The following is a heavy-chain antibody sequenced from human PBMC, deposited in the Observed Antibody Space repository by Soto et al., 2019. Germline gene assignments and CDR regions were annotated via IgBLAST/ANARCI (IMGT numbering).Heavy chain of an antibody. CDR1: GGSFSGYY. V-gene: IGHV4-34*01. J-gene: IGHJ4*02. Sequence: SETLSLTCAVYGGSFSGYYWSWIRQPPGKGLEWIGEINHSGSTNYNPSLKSRVTISVDTSKNQFSLKLSSVTAADTAVYYCARDVREYYYDSSGYYDYWGQGTLVTVS. D-gene: IGHD3-22*01. CDR3: ARDVREYYYDSSGYYDY. CDR2: INHSGST.